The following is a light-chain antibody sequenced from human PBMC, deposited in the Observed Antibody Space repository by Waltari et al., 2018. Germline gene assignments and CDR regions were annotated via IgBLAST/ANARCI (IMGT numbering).Light chain of an antibody. CDR2: KAS. J-gene: IGKJ2*01. CDR3: QHYSSYPYT. CDR1: QSIGTW. V-gene: IGKV1-5*03. Sequence: DIQMTQSPSTLSASVGDRVTITCRASQSIGTWLAWFQQKPGKAPKLLIDKASTLESGVPSRFSGSGSGTEFTLTISSLQPEDFATYYCQHYSSYPYTFGQGTKLEIK.